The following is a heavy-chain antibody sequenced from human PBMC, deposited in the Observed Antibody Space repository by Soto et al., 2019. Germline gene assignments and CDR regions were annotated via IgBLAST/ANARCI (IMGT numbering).Heavy chain of an antibody. V-gene: IGHV4-34*01. CDR1: CGSFRGYY. Sequence: QVQLQQWGAGLLKPSETLSLTCAVYCGSFRGYYWSWIRQPPGKGLEWIGEINHSGSTNYNPSLKSRVTWSVDTSKNQFSLKLSSVTAADTAVYYCARTSKFDCWGQGTLVTVSS. D-gene: IGHD6-6*01. J-gene: IGHJ4*02. CDR2: INHSGST. CDR3: ARTSKFDC.